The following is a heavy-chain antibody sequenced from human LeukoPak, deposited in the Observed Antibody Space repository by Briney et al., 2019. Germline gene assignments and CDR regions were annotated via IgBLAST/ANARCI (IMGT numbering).Heavy chain of an antibody. Sequence: GGSLRLSCAASEFSLSNYWMNWVRQAPGKGLEWVASIRPDGSEKYYVGSLRGRFTISRDDARNSLYLQMSSLRAEDTAVYYCAEGGYWGQGTLVTVSS. CDR2: IRPDGSEK. CDR3: AEGGY. CDR1: EFSLSNYW. J-gene: IGHJ4*02. V-gene: IGHV3-7*01.